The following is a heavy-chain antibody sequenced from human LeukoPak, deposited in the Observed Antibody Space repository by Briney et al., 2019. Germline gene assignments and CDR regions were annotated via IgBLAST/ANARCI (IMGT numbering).Heavy chain of an antibody. J-gene: IGHJ4*02. CDR1: GGSFSGYY. D-gene: IGHD6-13*01. CDR3: ARVAAATGDYFDY. CDR2: INHSGST. Sequence: SETLSLTCAVYGGSFSGYYWSWIRQPPGKGLEWIGEINHSGSTNYNPSLKSRVTISIDTSKNQFSLKLSSVTAADTAVYYCARVAAATGDYFDYWGQGTLVTVSS. V-gene: IGHV4-34*01.